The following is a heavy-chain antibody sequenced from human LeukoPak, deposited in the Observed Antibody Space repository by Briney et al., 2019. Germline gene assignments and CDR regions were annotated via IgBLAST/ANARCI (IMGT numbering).Heavy chain of an antibody. CDR2: ITSGDFV. J-gene: IGHJ6*03. CDR3: AGGGFNMVRGVIIPSNSYYYYMDI. D-gene: IGHD3-10*01. Sequence: GGSLRLSCAVSGFTFSAYSMNWVRQAPGKGLEWVSSITSGDFVYFADSLKGRFTISRDNAKSSLYLQMNSLRAEDTAVYYCAGGGFNMVRGVIIPSNSYYYYMDIWGKGTTVTVSS. V-gene: IGHV3-21*01. CDR1: GFTFSAYS.